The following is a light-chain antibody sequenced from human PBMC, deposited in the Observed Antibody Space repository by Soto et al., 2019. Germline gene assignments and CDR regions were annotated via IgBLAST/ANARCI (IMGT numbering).Light chain of an antibody. V-gene: IGKV1-5*03. Sequence: DIQMTQSPSTLSASVGDRVTITCRASQSISSWLAWYQQKPGKAPKLLIYKSSSLESGVPSRFSGSGSATEFTLTISSLQPDDFATYYCQQYNMYPYTFGQGTKLEIK. CDR2: KSS. J-gene: IGKJ2*01. CDR3: QQYNMYPYT. CDR1: QSISSW.